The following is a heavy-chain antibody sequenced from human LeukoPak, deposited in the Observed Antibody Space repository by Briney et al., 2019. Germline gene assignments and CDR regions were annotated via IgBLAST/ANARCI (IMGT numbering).Heavy chain of an antibody. J-gene: IGHJ3*02. Sequence: GGPLRLSCAASGFTVGSNYMTWVRQAPGKGLEWVSVIYSGGSAYYADSVKGRFTISRDNSKNTLYLQMNSLRAEDTAVYFCASNGVLITGTTDGFDIWGQGTMVTVSS. V-gene: IGHV3-53*01. CDR2: IYSGGSA. CDR3: ASNGVLITGTTDGFDI. D-gene: IGHD1-7*01. CDR1: GFTVGSNY.